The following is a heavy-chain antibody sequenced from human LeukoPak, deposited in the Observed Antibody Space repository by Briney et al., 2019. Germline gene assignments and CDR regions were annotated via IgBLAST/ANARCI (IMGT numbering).Heavy chain of an antibody. J-gene: IGHJ3*02. CDR1: GFTFDDYG. CDR3: AKDEAYCGGDCWNAAFDI. D-gene: IGHD2-21*02. CDR2: ISGSGGST. Sequence: GGSLRLSCAASGFTFDDYGMSWVRQAPGKGLEWVSAISGSGGSTYYADSVKGRFTISRDNSKNTLYLQMNSLRAEDTAVYYCAKDEAYCGGDCWNAAFDIWGQGTMVTVSS. V-gene: IGHV3-23*01.